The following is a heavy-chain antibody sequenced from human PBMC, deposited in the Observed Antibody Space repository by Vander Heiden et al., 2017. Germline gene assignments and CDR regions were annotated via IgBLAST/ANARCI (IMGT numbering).Heavy chain of an antibody. Sequence: QVQLQESGPGLVKPSETLSLTCTVSGGSISRYYWSWIRQPPGKGLEWIGYIYYSGSTNYNPSLKSRVTISVDTSKNQFSLKLSSVTAADTAVYYCARANVLRFLRDLGGWFDPWGQGTLVTVSS. D-gene: IGHD3-3*01. CDR1: GGSISRYY. CDR2: IYYSGST. CDR3: ARANVLRFLRDLGGWFDP. J-gene: IGHJ5*02. V-gene: IGHV4-59*01.